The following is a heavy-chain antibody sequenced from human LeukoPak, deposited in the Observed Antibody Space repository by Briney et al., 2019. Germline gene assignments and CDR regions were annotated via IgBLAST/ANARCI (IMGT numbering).Heavy chain of an antibody. J-gene: IGHJ4*02. CDR3: AKDQVVTPRSLALDY. V-gene: IGHV3-23*01. CDR1: GFTFSSYA. Sequence: GGSLRLSCAASGFTFSSYAMSWVRQAPGKGLEWVSTISGTGGSTYYADSVKGQFTISRDNSKNTLYLQMNSLRAEDTAVYYCAKDQVVTPRSLALDYWGQGTLVTVSS. CDR2: ISGTGGST. D-gene: IGHD3-22*01.